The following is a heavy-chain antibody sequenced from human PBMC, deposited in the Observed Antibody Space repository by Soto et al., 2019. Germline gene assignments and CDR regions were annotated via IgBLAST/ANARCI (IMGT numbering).Heavy chain of an antibody. J-gene: IGHJ4*02. CDR2: INLSGST. Sequence: QVQLQQWGAGLLKPAETLSLACAVYGGSFSGYYWIWIRQPPGEGLAWIGEINLSGSTNYNPSLKSRVTITVDTSKTQFSLKLSSVTAADTAVYYFARGHCSGGSCYGFVSCWGQGTLVTVSS. D-gene: IGHD2-15*01. V-gene: IGHV4-34*01. CDR1: GGSFSGYY. CDR3: ARGHCSGGSCYGFVSC.